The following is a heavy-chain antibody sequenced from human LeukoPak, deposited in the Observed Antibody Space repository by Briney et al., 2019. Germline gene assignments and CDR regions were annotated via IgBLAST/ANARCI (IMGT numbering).Heavy chain of an antibody. D-gene: IGHD6-6*01. CDR3: ARGAQYSSSYYFDY. V-gene: IGHV1-8*01. CDR2: MNPNSGNT. J-gene: IGHJ4*02. Sequence: AASVKVSCKASGYTFTSYDINWVRQATGQGLEWMGWMNPNSGNTGYAQKFQGRVTMTRNTSISTAYMELSSLRSEDTAVYYCARGAQYSSSYYFDYWGQGTLVTVSS. CDR1: GYTFTSYD.